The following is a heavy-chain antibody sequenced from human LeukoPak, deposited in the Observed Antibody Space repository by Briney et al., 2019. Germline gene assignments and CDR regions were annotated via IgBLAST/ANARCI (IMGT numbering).Heavy chain of an antibody. D-gene: IGHD2-2*02. Sequence: PGGSLRLSCAASGFTFSSYSMNWVRQAPGKRLEWVSSISSSSSYIYYADSVKGRFTISRDNAKNSLYLQMNSLRAEDTAVYYCARDDCSSTSCYNFDYWGQGTLVTVSS. CDR2: ISSSSSYI. V-gene: IGHV3-21*01. CDR1: GFTFSSYS. CDR3: ARDDCSSTSCYNFDY. J-gene: IGHJ4*02.